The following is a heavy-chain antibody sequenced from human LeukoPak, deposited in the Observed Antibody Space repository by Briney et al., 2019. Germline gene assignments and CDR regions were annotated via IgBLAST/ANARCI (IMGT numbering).Heavy chain of an antibody. CDR1: GGSVSSTNW. D-gene: IGHD6-25*01. J-gene: IGHJ4*02. CDR3: AGEGGFYRPLDY. Sequence: SETLSLTCGVSGGSVSSTNWWTWIRQPPGKGLEWIGEVHLDGRTNFNPSLRSRLTMSVDLSENHVSLKLTSVTAADTAVYYCAGEGGFYRPLDYSGQGTLVTVSS. V-gene: IGHV4-4*02. CDR2: VHLDGRT.